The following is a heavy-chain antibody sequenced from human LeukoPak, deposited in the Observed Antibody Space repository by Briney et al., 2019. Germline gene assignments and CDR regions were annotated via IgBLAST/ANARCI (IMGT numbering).Heavy chain of an antibody. CDR2: ITSSSTYI. CDR1: GFTFSTYS. Sequence: PGGSLRLSCSAAGFTFSTYSMNWVRQAPGKGLEWVSAITSSSTYIYYADSVRGRFAISRDNSKNSLYLQMNSVTVEDTAVYYCARNKMYYYDTSGFYFFASWGQGTLVTVSS. CDR3: ARNKMYYYDTSGFYFFAS. D-gene: IGHD3-22*01. J-gene: IGHJ4*02. V-gene: IGHV3-21*01.